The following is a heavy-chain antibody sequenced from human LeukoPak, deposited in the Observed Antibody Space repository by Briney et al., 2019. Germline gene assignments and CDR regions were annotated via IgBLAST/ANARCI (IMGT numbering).Heavy chain of an antibody. D-gene: IGHD2-2*02. Sequence: PGGSLRLSCAASGFTFSNAWMNWVRQAPGKGLEWVGRIKSKTDGGTTDYAAPVKGRFTISRDDSKNTLYLQMNSLKTEDTAVYYCTTDYTDSPLNGDFDYWGQGTLVTVSS. CDR3: TTDYTDSPLNGDFDY. J-gene: IGHJ4*02. CDR2: IKSKTDGGTT. CDR1: GFTFSNAW. V-gene: IGHV3-15*07.